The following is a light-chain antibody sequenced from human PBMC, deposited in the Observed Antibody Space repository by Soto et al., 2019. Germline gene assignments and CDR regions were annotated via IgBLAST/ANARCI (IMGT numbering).Light chain of an antibody. CDR1: QSVSSSY. J-gene: IGKJ4*01. CDR2: GAS. Sequence: EIVLTQSPGTLSLSPVERATLSCKASQSVSSSYLAWYQQKPGQAPRLLIYGASSRATGIPDRFSGSGSGTDFTLIISRLEPEDFAVYYCQQYGSSPALTFGGGTKVDIK. V-gene: IGKV3-20*01. CDR3: QQYGSSPALT.